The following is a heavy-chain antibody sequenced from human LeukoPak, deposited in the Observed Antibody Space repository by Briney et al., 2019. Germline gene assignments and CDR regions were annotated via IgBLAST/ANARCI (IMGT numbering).Heavy chain of an antibody. CDR3: AKDFNAYYDSSGSPDY. Sequence: GGSLRLYCAASGFTFSSYGMHWVRQAPGKGLEWVAVIWYDGSNRYYADSVKGRFTISRDNSKNTLYLQMNSLRAEDTAVYYCAKDFNAYYDSSGSPDYWGQGTLVTVSS. D-gene: IGHD3-22*01. CDR1: GFTFSSYG. CDR2: IWYDGSNR. J-gene: IGHJ4*02. V-gene: IGHV3-33*06.